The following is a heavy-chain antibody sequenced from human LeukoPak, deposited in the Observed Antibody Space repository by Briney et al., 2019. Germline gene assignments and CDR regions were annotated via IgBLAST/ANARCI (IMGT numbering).Heavy chain of an antibody. Sequence: KPSETLSLTCTVSGGSISSYYWSWIRQPPGKGLEWLGCIYYSGNTDYNPSLKSRVAISVDTSKNQFSLKLSSVAAADTAVYYCARSTGSTMFIDYWGQGTLVTVSS. CDR3: ARSTGSTMFIDY. V-gene: IGHV4-59*01. D-gene: IGHD3-10*02. CDR1: GGSISSYY. CDR2: IYYSGNT. J-gene: IGHJ4*02.